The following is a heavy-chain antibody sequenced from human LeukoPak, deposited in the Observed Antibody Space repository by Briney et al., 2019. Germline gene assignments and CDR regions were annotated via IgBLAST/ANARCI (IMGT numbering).Heavy chain of an antibody. J-gene: IGHJ6*04. V-gene: IGHV1-69*06. Sequence: SVKVSCKGSGGTFSSYAISWVRQAPGQGLEWMGGIIPIFGTANYAQKFQGRVTITADKSTSTAYMELSSLRSEDTAVYYCARPIVEGIYYGMDVWGKGTTVTVSS. CDR2: IIPIFGTA. CDR1: GGTFSSYA. D-gene: IGHD2-15*01. CDR3: ARPIVEGIYYGMDV.